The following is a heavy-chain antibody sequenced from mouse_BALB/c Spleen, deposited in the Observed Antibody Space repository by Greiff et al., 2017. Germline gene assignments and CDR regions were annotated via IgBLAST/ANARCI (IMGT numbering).Heavy chain of an antibody. CDR1: GFTFSSFG. D-gene: IGHD2-1*01. CDR3: ARPAYGNYDAMDY. Sequence: EVKLVESGGGLVQPGGSRKLSCAASGFTFSSFGMHWVRQAPEKGLEWVAYISSGSSTTYYADTVKGRFTISRDNPKNTLYLQMTSLRSEDTAMYYCARPAYGNYDAMDYWGQGTSVTVSS. J-gene: IGHJ4*01. CDR2: ISSGSSTT. V-gene: IGHV5-17*02.